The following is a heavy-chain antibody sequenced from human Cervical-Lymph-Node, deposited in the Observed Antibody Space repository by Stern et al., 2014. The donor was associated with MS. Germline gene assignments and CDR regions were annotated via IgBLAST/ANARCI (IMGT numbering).Heavy chain of an antibody. Sequence: QVQLVQSGAEVKKPGASVKVSCKASGYTFPSYSMHWVRQAPGQGLEWMGIINPSGGSTTYAQKFQGRVTLTRDTSTSTVYMNLSSLRSEDTAVYYCATGGAAPRYFDLWGRGTLVTVSS. D-gene: IGHD3-10*01. J-gene: IGHJ2*01. CDR1: GYTFPSYS. CDR3: ATGGAAPRYFDL. V-gene: IGHV1-46*01. CDR2: INPSGGST.